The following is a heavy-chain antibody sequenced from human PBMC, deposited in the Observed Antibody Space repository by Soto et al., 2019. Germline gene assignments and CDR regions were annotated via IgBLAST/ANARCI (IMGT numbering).Heavy chain of an antibody. CDR3: ARETVTGTKPYLFAY. V-gene: IGHV1-69*01. CDR2: IIPIFGPA. CDR1: GGTFSSYA. J-gene: IGHJ4*02. Sequence: QVQLVQSGAEVRQPGSSVRVSCRASGGTFSSYAINWVRQAPGQGLEWMGGIIPIFGPANYAQRFQGRVTITADESTSTAYMELSSLRSEDTAVYFCARETVTGTKPYLFAYWGQGTLVTVSS. D-gene: IGHD1-7*01.